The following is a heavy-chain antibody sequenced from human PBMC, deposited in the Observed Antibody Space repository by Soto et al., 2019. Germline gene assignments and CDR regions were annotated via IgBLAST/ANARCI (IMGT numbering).Heavy chain of an antibody. CDR3: ARDIKGSSYCYHYGMDV. V-gene: IGHV3-33*01. CDR2: IWYDGSNK. CDR1: GFTFSSYG. D-gene: IGHD3-10*01. Sequence: PGGSLRLSCAASGFTFSSYGMHWVRQAPGKGLEWVAVIWYDGSNKYYADSVKGRFTISRDNSKNTLYLQMNSLRAEDTAAYYCARDIKGSSYCYHYGMDVWGQGTTVTVSS. J-gene: IGHJ6*02.